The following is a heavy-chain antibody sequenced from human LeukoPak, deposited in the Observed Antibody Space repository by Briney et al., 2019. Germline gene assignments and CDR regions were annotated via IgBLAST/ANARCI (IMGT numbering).Heavy chain of an antibody. V-gene: IGHV4-4*07. CDR1: GGSISSYY. CDR2: IYTSGST. Sequence: SETLSLTCTVSGGSISSYYWSWIRQPAGKGLEWIGRIYTSGSTNYSPSLKSRVTISIDTSKNQFSLKLSSVTAADTAVYSCARGHRVGLTSRWFDPWGQGILVTVSS. J-gene: IGHJ5*02. D-gene: IGHD1-26*01. CDR3: ARGHRVGLTSRWFDP.